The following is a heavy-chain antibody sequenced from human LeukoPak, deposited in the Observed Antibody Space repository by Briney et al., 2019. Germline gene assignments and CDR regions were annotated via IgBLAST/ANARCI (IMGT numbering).Heavy chain of an antibody. CDR2: IYYSGST. CDR3: ALMWGDSSGYYYGTLDY. J-gene: IGHJ4*02. CDR1: GGSISSYY. V-gene: IGHV4-59*01. Sequence: PSETLSLTCTVSGGSISSYYWSWIRQPPGKGLEWIGYIYYSGSTNYNPSLKSRVTISVDTSKNQFSLKLSSVTAGDTAVYYCALMWGDSSGYYYGTLDYWGQGTLVTVSS. D-gene: IGHD3-22*01.